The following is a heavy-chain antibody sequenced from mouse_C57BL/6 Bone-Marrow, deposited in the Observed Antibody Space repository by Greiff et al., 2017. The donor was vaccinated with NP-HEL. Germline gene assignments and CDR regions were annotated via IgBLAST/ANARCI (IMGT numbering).Heavy chain of an antibody. J-gene: IGHJ4*01. CDR1: GFTFTDYY. CDR2: IRNKANGYTT. V-gene: IGHV7-3*01. Sequence: DVMLVESGGGLVQPGGSLSLSCAASGFTFTDYYMSWVRQPPGKALEWLGFIRNKANGYTTEYSASVKGRFTISRDNSQSILYLQMNALRAEDSATYYCAYYSNYDYAMDYWGQGTSVTVSS. CDR3: AYYSNYDYAMDY. D-gene: IGHD2-5*01.